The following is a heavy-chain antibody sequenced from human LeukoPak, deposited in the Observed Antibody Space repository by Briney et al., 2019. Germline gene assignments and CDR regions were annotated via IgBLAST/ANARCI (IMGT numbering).Heavy chain of an antibody. D-gene: IGHD1-1*01. CDR1: GFTFSSYA. Sequence: GGSLRLSCAASGFTFSSYAMSWVRQAPGKGLEWVSAISGSGGSTYYADSVKGRFTISRDNSKNTLYLQMNSLRAEDTAVYYCAKDWYNWNDYYYYGMDVWGKGTTVTVSS. CDR3: AKDWYNWNDYYYYGMDV. CDR2: ISGSGGST. J-gene: IGHJ6*04. V-gene: IGHV3-23*01.